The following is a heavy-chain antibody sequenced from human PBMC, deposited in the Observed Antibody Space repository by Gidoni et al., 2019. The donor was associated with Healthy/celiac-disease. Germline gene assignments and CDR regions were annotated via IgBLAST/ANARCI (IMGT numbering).Heavy chain of an antibody. CDR2: ITGSGGST. Sequence: EVQLLESGGDLVQPGGSLRLSCAASRFTFSSYAMSWVRQAPGKGLEWVSLITGSGGSTFYADSVKGRFTISRDNSKNTLYLQMNSLRAEDTAVYYCAKDSFYDFSMDVWGKGTTVTVSS. V-gene: IGHV3-23*01. CDR1: RFTFSSYA. J-gene: IGHJ6*03. D-gene: IGHD3-3*01. CDR3: AKDSFYDFSMDV.